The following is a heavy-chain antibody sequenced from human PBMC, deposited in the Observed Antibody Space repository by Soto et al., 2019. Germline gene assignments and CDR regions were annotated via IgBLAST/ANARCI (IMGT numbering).Heavy chain of an antibody. J-gene: IGHJ5*02. CDR1: GFTFEDYV. Sequence: SLRLSCAASGFTFEDYVMHWVRQAPGKGLEWVSRINWGGDDIGYADSVKGRFSISRDNARNSLYLQMNSLRPEDTAVYYCASGPPSQGSWGQGTLVTVSS. CDR2: INWGGDDI. CDR3: ASGPPSQGS. V-gene: IGHV3-9*01. D-gene: IGHD2-15*01.